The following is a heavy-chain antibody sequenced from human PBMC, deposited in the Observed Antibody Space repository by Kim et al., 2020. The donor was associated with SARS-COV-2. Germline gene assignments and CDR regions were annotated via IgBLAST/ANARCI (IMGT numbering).Heavy chain of an antibody. D-gene: IGHD3-3*01. CDR1: GFTFSNAW. CDR3: TTAFFNYYYGMDV. V-gene: IGHV3-15*01. CDR2: IKNKTDGGTT. J-gene: IGHJ6*02. Sequence: GGSLRLSCAASGFTFSNAWMSWVRQAPGKGLEWVGRIKNKTDGGTTDYAAPVKRRFTIARDDSKNTLYLQMNSLKTEDTAVYYCTTAFFNYYYGMDVWARGTTVTDS.